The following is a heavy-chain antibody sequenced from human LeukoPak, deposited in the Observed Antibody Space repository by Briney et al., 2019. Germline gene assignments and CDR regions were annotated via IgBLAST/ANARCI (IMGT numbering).Heavy chain of an antibody. CDR1: GGSISSYY. CDR2: IYYSGST. J-gene: IGHJ6*03. CDR3: ARAPYYYYMDV. V-gene: IGHV4-59*01. Sequence: SETLTLTCTVSGGSISSYYWSWIRQPPGKGLEWIGYIYYSGSTNYNPSLKSRVTISVDTSKNQFSLKLSSVTAADTAVYYCARAPYYYYMDVWGKGTTVTVSS.